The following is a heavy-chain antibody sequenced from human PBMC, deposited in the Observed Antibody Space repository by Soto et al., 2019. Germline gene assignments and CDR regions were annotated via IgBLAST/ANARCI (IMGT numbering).Heavy chain of an antibody. CDR1: GYTFTSYY. Sequence: GASVKVSCKASGYTFTSYYMHWVRQAPGQGLEWMGIINPSGGSTSYAQKFQGRVTMTRDTSTSTVYMELSSLRSEDTAVYYCARDRDDSSGYYERCFDYWGQGTLVTVSS. D-gene: IGHD3-22*01. CDR3: ARDRDDSSGYYERCFDY. V-gene: IGHV1-46*01. CDR2: INPSGGST. J-gene: IGHJ4*02.